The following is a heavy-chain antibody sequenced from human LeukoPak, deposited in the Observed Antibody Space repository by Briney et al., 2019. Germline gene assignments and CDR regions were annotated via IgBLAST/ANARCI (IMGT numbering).Heavy chain of an antibody. J-gene: IGHJ6*03. V-gene: IGHV4-34*01. CDR3: ASGSYYGSYYYYMDV. Sequence: SETLSLTCAVYGGSFSGYYWSWIRQPPGKGLEWIGEINHSGSTNYNPSLKSRVTISVDTSKNQFSLKLSSVTAADTAVYYCASGSYYGSYYYYMDVWGKGTTVTVSS. D-gene: IGHD1-26*01. CDR1: GGSFSGYY. CDR2: INHSGST.